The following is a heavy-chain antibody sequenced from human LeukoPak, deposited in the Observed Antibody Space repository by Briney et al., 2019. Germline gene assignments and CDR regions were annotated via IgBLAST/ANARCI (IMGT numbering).Heavy chain of an antibody. CDR2: MNPNSGNT. J-gene: IGHJ4*02. V-gene: IGHV1-8*03. CDR3: AREVPLDYGDFSYFDY. D-gene: IGHD4-17*01. Sequence: GASVKVSCKASGYTFSSYDINWVRQATGQGLEWMGWMNPNSGNTGYAQKFQGRVTITRNTSISTAYMELSSLRSEDTAFYYCAREVPLDYGDFSYFDYWGQGTLVTVSS. CDR1: GYTFSSYD.